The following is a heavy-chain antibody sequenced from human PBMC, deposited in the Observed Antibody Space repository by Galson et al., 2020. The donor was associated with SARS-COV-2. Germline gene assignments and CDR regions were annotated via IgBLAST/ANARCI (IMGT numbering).Heavy chain of an antibody. CDR3: AKDRGRLGELSSH. D-gene: IGHD3-16*02. CDR1: GFTFSNYD. J-gene: IGHJ4*02. V-gene: IGHV3-30*18. Sequence: GESLKISCAASGFTFSNYDMHWVRQAPGKGLEWVAVISYDGSNEYYEDSVKGRFTISRDNSENTLYLQMNSLRAEDTAVYYCAKDRGRLGELSSHWGQGTLVTVSS. CDR2: ISYDGSNE.